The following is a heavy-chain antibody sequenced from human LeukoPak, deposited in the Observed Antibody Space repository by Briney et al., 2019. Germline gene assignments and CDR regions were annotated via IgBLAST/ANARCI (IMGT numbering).Heavy chain of an antibody. V-gene: IGHV3-74*01. J-gene: IGHJ4*02. CDR2: INLDGSST. D-gene: IGHD3-22*01. Sequence: GGSLRLSCAASGFTFPRYWMHWVLQAPGKGLVWVSRINLDGSSTTHADSVKGRFTISRDNAKNALYLQMNSLRAEDTAVYYCARDLDYYDSSGPRSYWGQGTLVTVSS. CDR1: GFTFPRYW. CDR3: ARDLDYYDSSGPRSY.